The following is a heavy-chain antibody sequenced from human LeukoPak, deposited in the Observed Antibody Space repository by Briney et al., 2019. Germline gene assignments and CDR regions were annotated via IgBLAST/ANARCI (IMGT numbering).Heavy chain of an antibody. CDR1: GFTFSSYN. J-gene: IGHJ4*02. D-gene: IGHD1-26*01. V-gene: IGHV3-21*04. Sequence: GGSLRLSCAASGFTFSSYNMNWVRQAPGKGLEWVSSISSSSSYIYYADSVKGRFTISRDNAKNSLYLQMNGLRAEDTAVYYCARDIVDLGYWGQGTLVTVSS. CDR2: ISSSSSYI. CDR3: ARDIVDLGY.